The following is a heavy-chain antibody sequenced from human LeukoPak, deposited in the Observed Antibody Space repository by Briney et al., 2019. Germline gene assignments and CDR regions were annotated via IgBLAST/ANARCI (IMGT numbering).Heavy chain of an antibody. V-gene: IGHV1-24*01. CDR3: ADFDWFTPRKNWFDP. CDR1: GYSLTELS. Sequence: SSVKVSCKVSGYSLTELSIHWLRPAPGQGLAWMGGFDPEDGETIYAQKFQGRVTMTEDTSTDTAYMVLSSLRSEDTAVYYCADFDWFTPRKNWFDPWGQGTLVTVSS. D-gene: IGHD3-9*01. CDR2: FDPEDGET. J-gene: IGHJ5*02.